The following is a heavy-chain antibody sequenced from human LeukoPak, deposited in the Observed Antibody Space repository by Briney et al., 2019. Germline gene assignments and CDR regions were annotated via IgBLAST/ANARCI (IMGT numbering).Heavy chain of an antibody. CDR2: INHSGST. Sequence: PSETLSLTCTVSGGSFSSRPYYWSWIRQPPGKGLEWIGEINHSGSTNYNPSLKSRVTISVDTSKNQFSLKLSSVTAADTAVYYCAGGGSPGYWGQGTLVTVSS. CDR3: AGGGSPGY. J-gene: IGHJ4*02. V-gene: IGHV4-34*01. D-gene: IGHD6-13*01. CDR1: GGSFSSRPYY.